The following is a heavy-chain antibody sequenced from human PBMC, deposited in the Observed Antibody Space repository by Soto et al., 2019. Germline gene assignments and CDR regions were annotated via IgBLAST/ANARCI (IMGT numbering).Heavy chain of an antibody. V-gene: IGHV3-33*01. CDR2: IWYDGSNK. CDR3: ARDRAVAGRGWFDP. CDR1: GFTFSSYG. J-gene: IGHJ5*02. Sequence: QVQLVESGGGVVQPGRSLRLSCAASGFTFSSYGMHWVRQAPGKGLEWVAVIWYDGSNKYYADSVKGRFTISRDNSKNTRYLQMNSLRAEDTAVYYCARDRAVAGRGWFDPWGQGTLVTVSS. D-gene: IGHD6-19*01.